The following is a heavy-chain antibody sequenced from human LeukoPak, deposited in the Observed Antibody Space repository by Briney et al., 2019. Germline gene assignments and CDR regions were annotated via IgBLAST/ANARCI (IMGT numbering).Heavy chain of an antibody. Sequence: PGGSLRLSCAASGFTFGDYGMSWVRQAPGEGLEWVSGINWNGGSTGYADSVKGRFTISRDNAKNSLYLQMDSLRAEDTALYYCARVAVAGIGLVYYWGQGTLVTASS. V-gene: IGHV3-20*04. D-gene: IGHD6-19*01. CDR3: ARVAVAGIGLVYY. CDR2: INWNGGST. J-gene: IGHJ4*02. CDR1: GFTFGDYG.